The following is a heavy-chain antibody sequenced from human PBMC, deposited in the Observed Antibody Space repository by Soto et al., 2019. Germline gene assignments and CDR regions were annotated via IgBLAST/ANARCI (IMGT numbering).Heavy chain of an antibody. CDR2: IWYDGSNK. J-gene: IGHJ6*03. V-gene: IGHV3-33*01. CDR3: ARAPPAKSSSWYSRRAGGQPPNMDV. D-gene: IGHD6-13*01. CDR1: GFTFSSYG. Sequence: QVQLVESGGGVVQPGRSLRLSCAASGFTFSSYGMHWVRQAPGKGLEWVAVIWYDGSNKYYADSVKGRFTISRDNSKNTLYLQMNSLRAEDTAVYYCARAPPAKSSSWYSRRAGGQPPNMDVWGKGTTVTVSS.